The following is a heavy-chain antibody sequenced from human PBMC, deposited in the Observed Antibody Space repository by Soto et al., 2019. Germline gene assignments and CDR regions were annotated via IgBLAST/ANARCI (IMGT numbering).Heavy chain of an antibody. J-gene: IGHJ4*02. D-gene: IGHD3-16*01. CDR1: GFTFRSYV. CDR2: TSYDGSNN. Sequence: QVQLVESGGGVVQPGTSLRLSCVGSGFTFRSYVIHWVRQAPGKGLEWVALTSYDGSNNFYGDSVKGRFTISRHNSRNTVELKIDSPRFDATAIYYCARWGTTGGLDVWGQGTLVSVSS. V-gene: IGHV3-33*05. CDR3: ARWGTTGGLDV.